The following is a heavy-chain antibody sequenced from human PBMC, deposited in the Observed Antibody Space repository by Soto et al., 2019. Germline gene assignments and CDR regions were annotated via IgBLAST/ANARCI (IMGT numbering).Heavy chain of an antibody. Sequence: EVQLVESGGGLVQPGGSLRLSCAASGFTFSNYWMHWVRQAPGKGPVWVSRINTDGSTTNYADSVKGQFTISRDNAKNTLYLQTNSLGAEDTAVYYCARDLGGYASHWGQGTLVTVSS. CDR2: INTDGSTT. V-gene: IGHV3-74*01. CDR1: GFTFSNYW. D-gene: IGHD3-16*01. J-gene: IGHJ4*02. CDR3: ARDLGGYASH.